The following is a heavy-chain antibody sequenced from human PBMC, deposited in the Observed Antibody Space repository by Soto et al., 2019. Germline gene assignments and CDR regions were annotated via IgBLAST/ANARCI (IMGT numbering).Heavy chain of an antibody. CDR1: GFTFSSYA. Sequence: EVQLLESGGGLVQPGGSLRLSCAASGFTFSSYAMSWVRQAPGKGLEWVSVISGSGDSTYYADSVKGRFTISRDNSKNTLYLQMNSLRADDTAVYYCAKHIGILTGTSDHWGQGTLVTVSS. J-gene: IGHJ4*02. V-gene: IGHV3-23*01. D-gene: IGHD4-17*01. CDR2: ISGSGDST. CDR3: AKHIGILTGTSDH.